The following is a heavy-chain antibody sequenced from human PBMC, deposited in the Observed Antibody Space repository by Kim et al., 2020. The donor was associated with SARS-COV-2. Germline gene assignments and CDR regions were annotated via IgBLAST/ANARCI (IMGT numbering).Heavy chain of an antibody. Sequence: QGFTGRFVFSLDTSVSTAYLQISSLKAEDTAVYYCARDGWRFGSGWDFDYWGQGTLVTVSS. D-gene: IGHD6-19*01. CDR3: ARDGWRFGSGWDFDY. J-gene: IGHJ4*02. V-gene: IGHV7-4-1*02.